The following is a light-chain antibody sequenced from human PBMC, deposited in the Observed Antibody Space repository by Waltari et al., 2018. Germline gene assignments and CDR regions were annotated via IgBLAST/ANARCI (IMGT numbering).Light chain of an antibody. Sequence: SYELTQPPSVSGSPGQTARNTCSGDALPKQYAYWYQQKPGQAPVLVIYKDSERPSGIPERFSGSSSGTTVTLTISGVQAEDEADYYCQSADSSGTPNWVFGGGTKL. J-gene: IGLJ3*02. CDR2: KDS. V-gene: IGLV3-25*03. CDR3: QSADSSGTPNWV. CDR1: ALPKQY.